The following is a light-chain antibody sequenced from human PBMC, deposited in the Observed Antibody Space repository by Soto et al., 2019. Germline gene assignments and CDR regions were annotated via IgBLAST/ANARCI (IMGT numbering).Light chain of an antibody. V-gene: IGKV3-15*01. CDR3: QQYNNLPRT. Sequence: IVMTQSPATLSVSPGQRATPSCSASQSVRSNLAWYQQKPGQAPRLLIYGASTRATGIPARFSGSGSGTEFTLTISSLQSEDFAVYYCQQYNNLPRTFGQGTKVDIK. CDR2: GAS. CDR1: QSVRSN. J-gene: IGKJ1*01.